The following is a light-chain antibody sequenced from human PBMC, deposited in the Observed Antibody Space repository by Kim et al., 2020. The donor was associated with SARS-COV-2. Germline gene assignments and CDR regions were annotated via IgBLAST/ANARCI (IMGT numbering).Light chain of an antibody. Sequence: DIQMTQSPSSLSASVGDRVTITCRASQSISNYLNWYQQKPGKAPKLLIYSTSRLQSGVPSKFSGSGSGTDFTLTIRSLQPEDFATYYCQQSYNTLRTFGQGTKVDIK. V-gene: IGKV1-39*01. CDR3: QQSYNTLRT. CDR2: STS. J-gene: IGKJ1*01. CDR1: QSISNY.